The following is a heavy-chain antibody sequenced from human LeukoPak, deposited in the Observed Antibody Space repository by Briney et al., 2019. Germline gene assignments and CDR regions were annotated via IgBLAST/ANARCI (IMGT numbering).Heavy chain of an antibody. V-gene: IGHV1-2*02. J-gene: IGHJ6*03. D-gene: IGHD5-12*01. Sequence: ASVKVSCKASGYAFTGYYMHWVRQAPGQGLEWMGWINPNSGGTNYAQKFQGRVTMTRDTSISTAYMELSRLRSDDTAVYYCARATRAYYYYMDVWGKGTTVTVSS. CDR1: GYAFTGYY. CDR3: ARATRAYYYYMDV. CDR2: INPNSGGT.